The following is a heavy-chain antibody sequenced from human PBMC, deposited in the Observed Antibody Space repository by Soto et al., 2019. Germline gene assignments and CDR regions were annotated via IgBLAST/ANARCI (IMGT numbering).Heavy chain of an antibody. V-gene: IGHV4-34*01. J-gene: IGHJ4*02. CDR2: INHSGST. CDR1: GGSFSGYY. Sequence: SETLSLTCAVYGGSFSGYYWSWIRQPPGKGLEWIGEINHSGSTNYNPSLKSRVTISVDTSKNQFSLKLSSVTAADTAVYYCARTGEIRYSLQGFDYWGQGTMVTVYS. CDR3: ARTGEIRYSLQGFDY. D-gene: IGHD2-15*01.